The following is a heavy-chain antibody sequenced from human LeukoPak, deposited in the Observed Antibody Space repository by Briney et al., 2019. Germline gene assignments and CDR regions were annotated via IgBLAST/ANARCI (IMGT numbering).Heavy chain of an antibody. CDR2: ICAYNRNT. D-gene: IGHD6-19*01. CDR1: GYTFTSYG. CDR3: ARAGPGIAVDHFDY. J-gene: IGHJ4*02. V-gene: IGHV1-18*01. Sequence: ASVKVSCKASGYTFTSYGISWVRQAPGQGLEWRGLICAYNRNTNYAQKLQGRVTMTTDTSTSTAYMELRSLRSDDTAVYYCARAGPGIAVDHFDYWGQGTLVTVSS.